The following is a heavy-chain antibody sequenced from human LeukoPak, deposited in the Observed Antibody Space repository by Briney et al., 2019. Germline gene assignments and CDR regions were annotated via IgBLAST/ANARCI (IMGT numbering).Heavy chain of an antibody. Sequence: HTGGSLRLSCAASGFTFNSYLMSWVRQAPGKGLVWVSRIDGDGVTTSYEDSVKGRFTISRDNANNMVYLEMNSLRVEDTAVYYCTRDSGADRRYFDLWGRGTLVTVSS. J-gene: IGHJ2*01. CDR3: TRDSGADRRYFDL. V-gene: IGHV3-74*01. CDR2: IDGDGVTT. D-gene: IGHD7-27*01. CDR1: GFTFNSYL.